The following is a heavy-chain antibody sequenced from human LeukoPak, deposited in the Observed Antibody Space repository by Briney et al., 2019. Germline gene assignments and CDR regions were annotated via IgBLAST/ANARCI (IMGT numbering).Heavy chain of an antibody. CDR2: IYTSGST. J-gene: IGHJ4*02. CDR3: ARVGVYALKD. Sequence: SETLSLTCTVSGGSISSYYWSWIRQPAGRGLEWIGRIYTSGSTNYNPSLKSRVTMSVDTSKSQCTLKLSSVTAADTAVYYCARVGVYALKDWGQGTLVTVSS. CDR1: GGSISSYY. D-gene: IGHD5/OR15-5a*01. V-gene: IGHV4-4*07.